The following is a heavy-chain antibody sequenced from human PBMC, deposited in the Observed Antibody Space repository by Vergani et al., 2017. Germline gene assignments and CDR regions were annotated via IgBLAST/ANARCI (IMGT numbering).Heavy chain of an antibody. CDR3: ARDGRSVLVDGLDL. V-gene: IGHV3-30*03. CDR2: IAWDGANK. CDR1: GFTFSTYG. D-gene: IGHD3-10*01. J-gene: IGHJ3*01. Sequence: QEQLVESGGGVVQPGRSLRLSCAASGFTFSTYGMHWVRQAPGTGPEWVAYIAWDGANKFHADSFRGRFTIFRYNSKNFLYLQMNSLRPEDTAVYYCARDGRSVLVDGLDLWGQGTMVTVTS.